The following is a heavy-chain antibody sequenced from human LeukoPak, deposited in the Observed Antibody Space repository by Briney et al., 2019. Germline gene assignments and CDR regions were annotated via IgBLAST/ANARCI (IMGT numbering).Heavy chain of an antibody. V-gene: IGHV3-15*01. Sequence: GGSLRLSCAASGFTFSNAWMSWVRQAPGKGLEWVGRVISNANGGTTDYAAPVQGRFSISRDDSENTLYLYMNSLKTEDTAVYYCTTYTGFDWLPHFDFRGQGTLVTVSS. J-gene: IGHJ4*02. CDR1: GFTFSNAW. D-gene: IGHD3-9*01. CDR3: TTYTGFDWLPHFDF. CDR2: VISNANGGTT.